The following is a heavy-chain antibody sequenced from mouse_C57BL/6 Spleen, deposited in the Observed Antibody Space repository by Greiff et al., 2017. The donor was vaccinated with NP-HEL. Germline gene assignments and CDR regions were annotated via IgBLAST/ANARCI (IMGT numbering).Heavy chain of an antibody. V-gene: IGHV1-50*01. CDR2: IDPSDSYT. CDR1: GYTFTSYW. CDR3: ARSLLIYYGNYVNAY. J-gene: IGHJ3*01. D-gene: IGHD2-1*01. Sequence: QVQLQQPGAELVKPGASVKLSCKASGYTFTSYWMQWVKQRPGQGLEWIGEIDPSDSYTNYNQKFKGKATLTVDTSSSTAYMQLSSLTSEDSAVYYCARSLLIYYGNYVNAYWGQGTLVTVSA.